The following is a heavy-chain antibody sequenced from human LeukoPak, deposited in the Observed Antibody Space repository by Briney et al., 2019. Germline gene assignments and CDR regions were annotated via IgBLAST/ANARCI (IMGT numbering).Heavy chain of an antibody. D-gene: IGHD3-22*01. CDR3: ARDDRDSSGYPALDY. CDR2: INQDGSQK. J-gene: IGHJ4*02. CDR1: GFTLSRYL. V-gene: IGHV3-7*05. Sequence: GGSLRLSCAASGFTLSRYLMSWVRQAPGKGLEWVATINQDGSQKYYVDSVRGRFTTSRDNAKNSLYVQMNSLRGEDTAVYYCARDDRDSSGYPALDYWGQGTLVTVSS.